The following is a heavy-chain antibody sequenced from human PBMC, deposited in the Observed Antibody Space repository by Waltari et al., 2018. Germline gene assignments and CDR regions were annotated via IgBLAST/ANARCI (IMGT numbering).Heavy chain of an antibody. CDR1: GGSISSYY. V-gene: IGHV4-59*01. D-gene: IGHD3-22*01. CDR3: ARVSTMIVVVTSAYAFDI. J-gene: IGHJ3*02. CDR2: IYYSGST. Sequence: QVQLQESGPGLVKPSETLSLTCTVSGGSISSYYWSWIRQPPGKGLEWIGYIYYSGSTNYNPALNSRVTISVDTSKNQFSLKLSSVTAADTAVYYCARVSTMIVVVTSAYAFDIWGQGTMVTVSS.